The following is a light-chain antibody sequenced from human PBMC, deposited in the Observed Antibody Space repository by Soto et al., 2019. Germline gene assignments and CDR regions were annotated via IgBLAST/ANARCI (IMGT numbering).Light chain of an antibody. V-gene: IGKV3-15*01. CDR3: HQYTQWPPET. Sequence: EVILTQSPGTLSVSTGEGAALSCTASQSVGSNLAWYQQKPGQAPRLLIFAASTRATGVPARFSGGESGTEFTLTISGLQSEDSAVYYCHQYTQWPPETFGQGTKLEIK. CDR2: AAS. CDR1: QSVGSN. J-gene: IGKJ2*01.